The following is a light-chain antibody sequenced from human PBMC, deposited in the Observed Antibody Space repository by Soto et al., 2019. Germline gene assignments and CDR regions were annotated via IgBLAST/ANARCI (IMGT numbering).Light chain of an antibody. V-gene: IGKV3D-20*02. CDR2: DAS. CDR1: QSVSSNY. J-gene: IGKJ4*01. CDR3: QQRSNWPPV. Sequence: EVVLTQSPGTLSLSPGERATLSCRASQSVSSNYLAWYQQKPGQAPRLLIYDASNRATGIPDRFSGSGSGTDFTLTISSLEPEDFAVYYCQQRSNWPPVFGGGTKVDIK.